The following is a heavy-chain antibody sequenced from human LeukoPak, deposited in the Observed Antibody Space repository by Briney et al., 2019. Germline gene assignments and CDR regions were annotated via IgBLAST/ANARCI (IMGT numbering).Heavy chain of an antibody. J-gene: IGHJ4*02. Sequence: PSETLSLTCTVSGGSISNYYWTWIRQPPGKGLEWIAFIYYSGSTKYNPSLKSRFTISVDTSRNQFSLRLTSVTAADTAVYYCARHSISWPHYFGYWGQGTLVTVSA. CDR2: IYYSGST. V-gene: IGHV4-59*08. CDR3: ARHSISWPHYFGY. CDR1: GGSISNYY.